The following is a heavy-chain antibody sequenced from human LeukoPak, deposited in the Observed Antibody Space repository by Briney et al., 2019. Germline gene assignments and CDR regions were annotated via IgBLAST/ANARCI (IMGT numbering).Heavy chain of an antibody. CDR1: GFIFRDYT. D-gene: IGHD3/OR15-3a*01. V-gene: IGHV3-23*01. CDR3: AKEIGRLGVPLYDY. CDR2: ISDNGGGP. J-gene: IGHJ4*02. Sequence: GGSLRLSCVVSGFIFRDYTMSWLRQAPGEGLEWVAGISDNGGGPYYADSLKGRFTISRDNSKNILYLQMNSLRAEDTAVYYCAKEIGRLGVPLYDYWGRGTLVTASS.